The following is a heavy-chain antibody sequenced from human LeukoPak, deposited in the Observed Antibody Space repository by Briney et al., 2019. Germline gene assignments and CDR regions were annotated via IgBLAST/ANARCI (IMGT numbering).Heavy chain of an antibody. D-gene: IGHD5-12*01. CDR1: GGSFSGYY. CDR3: ARGSGGYDYHFDS. Sequence: PSETLSLTCAVYGGSFSGYYWSWIRQPAGKGLEWIGRIYSSGSTSYNPSLKSRITMSVDTSKNQFSLRLSSVTAADTAVYYCARGSGGYDYHFDSWGQGTLVTVSS. V-gene: IGHV4-59*10. J-gene: IGHJ4*02. CDR2: IYSSGST.